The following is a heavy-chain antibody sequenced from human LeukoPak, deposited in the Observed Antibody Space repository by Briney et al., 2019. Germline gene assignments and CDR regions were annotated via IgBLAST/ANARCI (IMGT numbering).Heavy chain of an antibody. V-gene: IGHV3-33*01. CDR3: ARVRSSGLVDY. D-gene: IGHD6-19*01. CDR2: IWYDGSNK. Sequence: GGCLRLSCAASGSTFSSYGMHWVRQAPGKGLEWVAVIWYDGSNKYYADSVKGRFTISRDNSKNTLYLQMNSLRAEDTAVYYCARVRSSGLVDYWGQGTLVTVSS. J-gene: IGHJ4*02. CDR1: GSTFSSYG.